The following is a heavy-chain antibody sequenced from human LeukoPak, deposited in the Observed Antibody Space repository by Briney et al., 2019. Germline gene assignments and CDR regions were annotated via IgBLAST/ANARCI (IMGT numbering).Heavy chain of an antibody. CDR1: GFTFSNHG. V-gene: IGHV3-23*01. D-gene: IGHD6-6*01. CDR3: AKRVPYSSSSVYFAN. J-gene: IGHJ4*02. CDR2: VSDSGSDT. Sequence: PGGSLRLSCAASGFTFSNHGMSWVRQASGKGLEWVSAVSDSGSDTYYADSVKGRFTVSRDNSKNTLYLQMNSLRAEDTPVYYCAKRVPYSSSSVYFANWGQGTLVTVSS.